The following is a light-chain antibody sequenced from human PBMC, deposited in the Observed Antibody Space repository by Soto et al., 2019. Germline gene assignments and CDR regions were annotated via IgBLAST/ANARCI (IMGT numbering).Light chain of an antibody. J-gene: IGKJ5*01. CDR1: QSVSIL. Sequence: EIVMTQSPATLSVSPGERATISCRASQSVSILLAWYQQKPGQAHRLLIYDASNRATGIPARFSGSGSGTDFTLTISSLEPEDFAVYYCQQRSNWPPPTFGQGTRLEIK. CDR3: QQRSNWPPPT. V-gene: IGKV3-11*01. CDR2: DAS.